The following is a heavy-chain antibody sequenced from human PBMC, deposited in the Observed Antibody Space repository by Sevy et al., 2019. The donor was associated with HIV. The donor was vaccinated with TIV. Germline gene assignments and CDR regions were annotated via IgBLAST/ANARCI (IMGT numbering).Heavy chain of an antibody. CDR3: AHETIGRFDS. CDR1: GFTFSVYW. Sequence: GGYLRLCCAASGFTFSVYWMNWVRQAPGKGLEWVANIKGDGSDKHYVDSVEGRFTISRDNGKNLLYLQMNSLRVEDTAVYYCAHETIGRFDSWGQGTLVTVSS. V-gene: IGHV3-7*01. D-gene: IGHD3-16*01. J-gene: IGHJ4*02. CDR2: IKGDGSDK.